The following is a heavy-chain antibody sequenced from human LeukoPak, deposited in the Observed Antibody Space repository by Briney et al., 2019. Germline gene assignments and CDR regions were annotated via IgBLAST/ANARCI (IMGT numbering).Heavy chain of an antibody. CDR2: INPSDGTT. CDR1: GYTFSTYY. D-gene: IGHD3-22*01. V-gene: IGHV1-46*01. Sequence: ASVKVSCKASGYTFSTYYMHWVRQAPGQGPEWMGMINPSDGTTSNAQKFQGRVTMTRATSTSTVYMELTSLRSEDTAVYYCARDLGGYRHYYDSRYYREYFDYWGQGTLVTVSS. CDR3: ARDLGGYRHYYDSRYYREYFDY. J-gene: IGHJ4*02.